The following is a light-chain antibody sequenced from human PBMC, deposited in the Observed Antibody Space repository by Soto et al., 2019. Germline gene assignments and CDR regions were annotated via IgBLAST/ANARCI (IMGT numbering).Light chain of an antibody. CDR2: KAS. CDR3: QQSYTTPRT. CDR1: QTISSW. Sequence: DIQMSQSPSTLSGSVGDRVTITWRASQTISSWLAWYQQKPGKAPKLLIYKASSLESGVPSRFSGSGSGTDFTLTISSLQPEDFATYYCQQSYTTPRTFGQGTKVDI. V-gene: IGKV1-5*03. J-gene: IGKJ1*01.